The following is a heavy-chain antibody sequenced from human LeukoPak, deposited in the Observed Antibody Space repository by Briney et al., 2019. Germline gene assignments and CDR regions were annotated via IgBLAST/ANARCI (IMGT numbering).Heavy chain of an antibody. J-gene: IGHJ4*02. V-gene: IGHV4-4*07. Sequence: KPSETLSLTCTVPGGSISSYYWSWIRPPAGKGLEWIGRIYTSGNTNYNPSLKSRVTMSVDTSKNQFSLKLSSVTAADTAVYYCAREPYCTNGVCSAYWGQGTLVTVSS. D-gene: IGHD2-8*01. CDR2: IYTSGNT. CDR3: AREPYCTNGVCSAY. CDR1: GGSISSYY.